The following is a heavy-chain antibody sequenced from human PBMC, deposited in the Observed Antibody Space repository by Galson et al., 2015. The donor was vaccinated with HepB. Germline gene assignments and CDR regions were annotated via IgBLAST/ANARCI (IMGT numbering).Heavy chain of an antibody. J-gene: IGHJ6*02. CDR2: IRYDGSNK. CDR1: GFTFSSYG. D-gene: IGHD6-13*01. CDR3: AKDLSLGQQLATDYYYYYGMDV. Sequence: SLRLSCAASGFTFSSYGMHWVRQAPGKGLEWVAFIRYDGSNKYYADSVKGRFTISRGNSKNTLYLQMNSLRAEDTAVYYCAKDLSLGQQLATDYYYYYGMDVWGQGTTVTVSS. V-gene: IGHV3-30*02.